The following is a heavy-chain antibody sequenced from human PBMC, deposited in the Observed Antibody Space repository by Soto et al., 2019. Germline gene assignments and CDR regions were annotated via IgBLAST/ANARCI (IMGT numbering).Heavy chain of an antibody. D-gene: IGHD6-13*01. J-gene: IGHJ5*02. V-gene: IGHV2-5*01. CDR3: AHTRRPYSSRLFDP. CDR1: GFSLTSIGVA. Sequence: SGPRGEPTQTLTLTCSFSGFSLTSIGVAVGWIRQPPGKALEWLALIYWNDDTRYSPSLKSRLSISKDTSKNQVVLTMTNMDPVDTATYYCAHTRRPYSSRLFDPWGQGTLVTVSS. CDR2: IYWNDDT.